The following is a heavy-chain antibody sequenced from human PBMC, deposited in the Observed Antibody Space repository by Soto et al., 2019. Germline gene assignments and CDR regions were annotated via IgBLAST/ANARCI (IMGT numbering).Heavy chain of an antibody. Sequence: ASVKVSCKASGYTFTSYYMHWVRQAPGQGLEWMGIINPSGGSTGYAQKFQGRVTMTRDTSTSTVYMELSSLRSEDTAVYYCARDKGSAADPDVFAIWGQGTTVIVSS. CDR2: INPSGGST. J-gene: IGHJ3*02. CDR3: ARDKGSAADPDVFAI. V-gene: IGHV1-46*03. CDR1: GYTFTSYY.